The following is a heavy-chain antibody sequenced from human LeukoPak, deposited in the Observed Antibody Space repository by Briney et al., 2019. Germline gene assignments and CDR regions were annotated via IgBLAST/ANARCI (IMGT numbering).Heavy chain of an antibody. Sequence: PSETLSLTCTVSGGSISSGGYYWSWIRQHPGKGLEWIGYIYYSGSTYYNPSLKSRVTMSVDTSENQFSLKLNSVTAADTALYYCATTVGSYFDYWSQGTLVTVSS. J-gene: IGHJ4*02. V-gene: IGHV4-31*03. CDR2: IYYSGST. CDR1: GGSISSGGYY. CDR3: ATTVGSYFDY. D-gene: IGHD3-16*01.